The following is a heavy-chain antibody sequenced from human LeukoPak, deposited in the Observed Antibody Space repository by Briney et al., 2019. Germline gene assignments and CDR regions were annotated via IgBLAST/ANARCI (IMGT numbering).Heavy chain of an antibody. Sequence: SETLSLTCAVYGGSFSGYYWSWIRQPPGKGLEWIGEINHSGSTNYNPSLKSRVTISVDTSKNQFSLNLSSVTAADTAVYYCARDRKYYYHMDVWGKGTTVTVSS. J-gene: IGHJ6*04. CDR2: INHSGST. V-gene: IGHV4-34*01. D-gene: IGHD1-14*01. CDR1: GGSFSGYY. CDR3: ARDRKYYYHMDV.